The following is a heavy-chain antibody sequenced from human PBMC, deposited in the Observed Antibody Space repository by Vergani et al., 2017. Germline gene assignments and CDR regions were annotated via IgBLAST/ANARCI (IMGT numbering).Heavy chain of an antibody. J-gene: IGHJ6*02. CDR1: GGSVSSGSYY. D-gene: IGHD4-23*01. Sequence: QVQLQESGPGLVKPSETLSLTCTVSGGSVSSGSYYWSWIRQPPGKGLGWIGYIYYSGSTNYNPSLKSRVTISVDTSKNQFSLKLSSVTAADPAVNYCARVGSTTTVVTPGGNYYYYGMDVWDQGTTVTVS. V-gene: IGHV4-61*01. CDR2: IYYSGST. CDR3: ARVGSTTTVVTPGGNYYYYGMDV.